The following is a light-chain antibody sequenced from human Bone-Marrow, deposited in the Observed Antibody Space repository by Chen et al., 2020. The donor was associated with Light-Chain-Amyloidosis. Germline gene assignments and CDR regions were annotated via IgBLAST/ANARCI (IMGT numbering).Light chain of an antibody. CDR1: SSDVGSYNL. CDR2: DDN. CDR3: CSYAGSSTWV. V-gene: IGLV2-23*01. J-gene: IGLJ3*02. Sequence: QSALTQPASVSGSPGQSITISCTGTSSDVGSYNLVSWYQQHPGKAPKLMIYDDNKRPSGVSNRFSGSKSGNPASLTISGLQADDEADYYCCSYAGSSTWVFGGGTKLTVL.